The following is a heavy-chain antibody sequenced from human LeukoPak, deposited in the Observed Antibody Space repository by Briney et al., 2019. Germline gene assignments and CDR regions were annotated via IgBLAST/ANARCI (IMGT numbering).Heavy chain of an antibody. J-gene: IGHJ4*02. CDR2: ISGSGGTT. D-gene: IGHD3-16*02. Sequence: PGGSLRLSCAASGFAFTNYHMSWVRQAPGKGLEWVSAISGSGGTTYYADSVKGRFTISRDNSKNTLYLQMNSLRAEDTAVYYCAKTRVWGSYRYSDYWGQGTLVTVSS. CDR1: GFAFTNYH. CDR3: AKTRVWGSYRYSDY. V-gene: IGHV3-23*01.